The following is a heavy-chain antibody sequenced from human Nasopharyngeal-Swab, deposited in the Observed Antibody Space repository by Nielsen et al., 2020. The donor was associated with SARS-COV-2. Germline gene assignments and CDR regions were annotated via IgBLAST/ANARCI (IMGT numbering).Heavy chain of an antibody. D-gene: IGHD2-2*01. CDR2: ITPIFGTA. CDR1: GGTFSSYA. CDR3: ARQDVVVPAAKSKKYYMDV. J-gene: IGHJ6*03. V-gene: IGHV1-69*13. Sequence: SVKVSCKASGGTFSSYAISWVRQAPGQGLEWMGGITPIFGTANYAQKFQGRVTITADESTSTAYMELSSLRSEDTAVYYCARQDVVVPAAKSKKYYMDVWGKGTTVTVSS.